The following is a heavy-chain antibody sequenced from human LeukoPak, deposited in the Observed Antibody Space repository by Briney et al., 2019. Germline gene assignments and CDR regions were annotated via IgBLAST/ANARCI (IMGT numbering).Heavy chain of an antibody. CDR2: IRYDGSLK. V-gene: IGHV3-30*02. D-gene: IGHD2-21*01. CDR1: GFTFSSYG. Sequence: PGGSLRLSCAASGFTFSSYGMHWVRQAPGKGLEWVAFIRYDGSLKHYADSVKGRFTISRDNSKNTLYLHMNSLRAEDTAIYYCARDNYSYRLDLWGQGTLVTVSS. J-gene: IGHJ5*02. CDR3: ARDNYSYRLDL.